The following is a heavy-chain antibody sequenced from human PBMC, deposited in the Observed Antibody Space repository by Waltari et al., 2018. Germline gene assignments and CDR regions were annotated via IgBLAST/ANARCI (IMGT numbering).Heavy chain of an antibody. CDR2: ISACTGDT. V-gene: IGHV1-18*01. J-gene: IGHJ4*02. CDR1: SYG. D-gene: IGHD1-1*01. CDR3: ARATNDY. Sequence: SYGISWVRLAPGQGLEWMGWISACTGDTNYAREFQDRVTMTTDTSTTTVYMILRSLTYDDTAVYYCARATNDYWGQGTLVTVSS.